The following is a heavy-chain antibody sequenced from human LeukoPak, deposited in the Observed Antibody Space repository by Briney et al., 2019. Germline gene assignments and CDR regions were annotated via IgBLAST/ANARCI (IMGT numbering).Heavy chain of an antibody. CDR2: VYYSGVT. J-gene: IGHJ4*02. D-gene: IGHD2-15*01. Sequence: SETLSLTCSVSGGSTGSDYWSWIRQPPGKGLEWIAYVYYSGVTSYNPSLKSRVAISIDTSKNQFSLNLTSVTAADTAVYYCARLSLHCRGGSCYRGAFDSWGQGTLVTVSS. V-gene: IGHV4-59*08. CDR1: GGSTGSDY. CDR3: ARLSLHCRGGSCYRGAFDS.